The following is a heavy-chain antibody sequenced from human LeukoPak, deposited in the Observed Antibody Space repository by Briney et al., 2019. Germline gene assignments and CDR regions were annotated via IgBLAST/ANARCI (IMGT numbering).Heavy chain of an antibody. CDR2: ISSSGSTI. J-gene: IGHJ4*02. CDR3: ARDTGYSSGWSDY. D-gene: IGHD6-19*01. CDR1: GFTFSSYS. Sequence: GGSLRLSCAASGFTFSSYSMNWVRQAPGKGLEWVSYISSSGSTIYYADSVKGRFTISRDNAKNSLYLQMNSLRAEDTAVYYCARDTGYSSGWSDYWGQGTLVTVSS. V-gene: IGHV3-48*04.